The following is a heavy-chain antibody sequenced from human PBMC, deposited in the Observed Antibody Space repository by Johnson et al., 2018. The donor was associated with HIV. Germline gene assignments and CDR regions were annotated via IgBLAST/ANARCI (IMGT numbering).Heavy chain of an antibody. J-gene: IGHJ3*01. V-gene: IGHV3-53*01. CDR3: TRSKLQFLAPDAFDL. D-gene: IGHD5-24*01. CDR2: LYSSGNT. Sequence: VQLVESGGGLVQPGGSLGLACVGSGFNVSNNYMSWVRQPPGQGLEWVSTLYSSGNTYYADSVKGRFTISRDSSRNTLYLQIDTLTVEDTALYYCTRSKLQFLAPDAFDLWGQGTMVTVSS. CDR1: GFNVSNNY.